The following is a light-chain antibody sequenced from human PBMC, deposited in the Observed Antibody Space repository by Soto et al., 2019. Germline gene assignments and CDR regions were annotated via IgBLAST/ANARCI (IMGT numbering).Light chain of an antibody. J-gene: IGKJ1*01. Sequence: EIVLTQSPGTLSLSPGERATISCRASQCVSSSYLAWYQQKPGQAPRLLIYGASSRATGIPDRFSGSGSGTDFTLTISRLEPEDFAVYYCQQYGSSPPTFGQGTKVDIK. CDR2: GAS. CDR3: QQYGSSPPT. CDR1: QCVSSSY. V-gene: IGKV3-20*01.